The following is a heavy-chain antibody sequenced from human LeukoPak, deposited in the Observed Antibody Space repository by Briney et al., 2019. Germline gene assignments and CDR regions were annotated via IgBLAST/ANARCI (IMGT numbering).Heavy chain of an antibody. V-gene: IGHV5-51*01. D-gene: IGHD3-16*01. CDR2: IYDGDYDTDI. CDR1: GYTFTDYW. J-gene: IGHJ4*02. CDR3: ARGGPSYALDY. Sequence: GESLKISCKGSGYTFTDYWIGWVRQMPGKGLEWMGIIYDGDYDTDIRYSPSFQGQVAISTDKSISIAYLHWSSLKASDTAMYFCARGGPSYALDYWGQGTRVTVSP.